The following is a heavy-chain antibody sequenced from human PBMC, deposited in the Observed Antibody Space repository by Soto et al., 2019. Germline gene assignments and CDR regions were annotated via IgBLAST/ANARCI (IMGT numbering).Heavy chain of an antibody. CDR1: GFSLTGYG. CDR3: VRDWDTDYVESSHYGMDV. D-gene: IGHD4-17*01. Sequence: GGSLRLSCEVSGFSLTGYGMHWVRQAPGKGLEWVAVIWYHGNTEKYADSVKGRFTISRDTAKNSLYLQMNSLRVEDTAVYYCVRDWDTDYVESSHYGMDVWGKGTTVTVSS. CDR2: IWYHGNTE. V-gene: IGHV3-33*01. J-gene: IGHJ6*04.